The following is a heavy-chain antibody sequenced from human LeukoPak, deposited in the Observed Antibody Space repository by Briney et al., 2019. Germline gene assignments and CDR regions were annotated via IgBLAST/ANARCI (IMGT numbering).Heavy chain of an antibody. CDR1: GGSISSYY. V-gene: IGHV4-59*01. Sequence: RASETLSHTCTVSGGSISSYYWSWIRQPPGKGLEWIGHIYYSGSTNYNPSLKSRVTISIDTSKNQFSLRLSSVTAADTAVYYCARGAAGYSYGWGQGTLVTVSS. CDR2: IYYSGST. D-gene: IGHD5-18*01. CDR3: ARGAAGYSYG. J-gene: IGHJ4*02.